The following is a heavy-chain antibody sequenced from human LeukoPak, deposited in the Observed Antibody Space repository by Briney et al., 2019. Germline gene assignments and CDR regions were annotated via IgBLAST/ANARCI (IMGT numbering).Heavy chain of an antibody. Sequence: SQTLSLTCAISGDSVSSNSAVWNWIRQSPSRGLEWLGRTYYRSKWYNEYAASVKSRITINTDTSKNQFFLQLNSVTPEDTAVYYCASQHFAYWGQGALVTVAS. J-gene: IGHJ4*02. CDR1: GDSVSSNSAV. CDR2: TYYRSKWYN. CDR3: ASQHFAY. V-gene: IGHV6-1*01.